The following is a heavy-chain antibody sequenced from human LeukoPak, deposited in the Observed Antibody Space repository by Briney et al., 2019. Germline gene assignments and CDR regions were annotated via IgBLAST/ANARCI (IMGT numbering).Heavy chain of an antibody. Sequence: GGSLRLSCEASGFTFTTHSMTLVRQAPGKGLEWVSIISSGSSAIFSAGALKGRFTISRDDAKNLLYLDMNSLRAEDTAVYYCARGHTAVTRHFDFWGQGTLVTVSS. CDR3: ARGHTAVTRHFDF. D-gene: IGHD4-17*01. CDR1: GFTFTTHS. CDR2: ISSGSSAI. J-gene: IGHJ4*02. V-gene: IGHV3-21*01.